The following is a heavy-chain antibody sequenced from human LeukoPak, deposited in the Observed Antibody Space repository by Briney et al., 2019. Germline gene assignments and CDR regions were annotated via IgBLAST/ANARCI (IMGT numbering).Heavy chain of an antibody. D-gene: IGHD6-19*01. Sequence: PGGSLRLSCAASGFTFSSYWMHWVRQAPGKGLVWVSRIDTDGSSTNYADSVKGRFTISRDNSKNTLYLQMNSLRAEDTAVYYCAKGTTPIAVAGYFDYWGQGTLVTVSS. J-gene: IGHJ4*02. V-gene: IGHV3-74*01. CDR1: GFTFSSYW. CDR2: IDTDGSST. CDR3: AKGTTPIAVAGYFDY.